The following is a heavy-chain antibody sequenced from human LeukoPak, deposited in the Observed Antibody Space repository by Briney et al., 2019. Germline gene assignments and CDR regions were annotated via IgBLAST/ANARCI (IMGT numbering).Heavy chain of an antibody. Sequence: SETLPLTCTVSGGSISNSYWTWIRQPPGKGLEWIGNVYSSGTTNYNPSLMSRITISVDTSKNQFSLELTSVTAADTAVYYCAKQGGVYGSSWIDYWGQGALVTVSS. D-gene: IGHD6-13*01. CDR2: VYSSGTT. CDR1: GGSISNSY. J-gene: IGHJ4*02. CDR3: AKQGGVYGSSWIDY. V-gene: IGHV4-59*08.